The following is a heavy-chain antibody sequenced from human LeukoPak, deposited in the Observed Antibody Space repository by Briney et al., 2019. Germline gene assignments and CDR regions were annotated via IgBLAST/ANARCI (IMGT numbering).Heavy chain of an antibody. CDR1: GGTFSSYA. Sequence: ASVKVSCKASGGTFSSYAISWVRQAPGQGLEWMGGIIPIFGTANYAQKFQGRVTSTADESTSTAYMELSSLRSEDTAVYYCARDFSYDILTGYRRTNHDAFDIWGQGTMVTVSS. CDR3: ARDFSYDILTGYRRTNHDAFDI. J-gene: IGHJ3*02. V-gene: IGHV1-69*13. D-gene: IGHD3-9*01. CDR2: IIPIFGTA.